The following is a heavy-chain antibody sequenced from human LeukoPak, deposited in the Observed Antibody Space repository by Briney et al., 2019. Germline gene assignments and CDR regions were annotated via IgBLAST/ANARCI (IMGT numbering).Heavy chain of an antibody. CDR3: ARRIAVAGNFVY. V-gene: IGHV3-74*01. J-gene: IGHJ4*02. CDR1: GFTFSSYW. Sequence: GGSLRLSSAASGFTFSSYWMLWDRQAPGMGLVWVSRINSDGSSTSYADSVKGRFTISRDNAKNTLYLQMNSLRAEDTAVHYCARRIAVAGNFVYWGQGTLVTVSS. D-gene: IGHD6-19*01. CDR2: INSDGSST.